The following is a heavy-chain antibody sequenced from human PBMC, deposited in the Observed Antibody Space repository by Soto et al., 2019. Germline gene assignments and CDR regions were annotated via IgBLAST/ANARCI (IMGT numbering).Heavy chain of an antibody. D-gene: IGHD3-22*01. J-gene: IGHJ4*02. V-gene: IGHV3-33*01. Sequence: GGSLRLSCAASGFTFSSYGMHWVRQAPGKGLEWVAVIWYDGSNKYYADSVKGRFTISRDNSKNTLYLQMNSLRAEDTAVYYCARDYYDSSGYYYFDYWGQGTLVTVSS. CDR3: ARDYYDSSGYYYFDY. CDR1: GFTFSSYG. CDR2: IWYDGSNK.